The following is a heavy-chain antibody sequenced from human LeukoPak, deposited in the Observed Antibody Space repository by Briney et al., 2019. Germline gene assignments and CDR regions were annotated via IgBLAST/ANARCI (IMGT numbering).Heavy chain of an antibody. V-gene: IGHV1-69*05. CDR3: ARAGARIVGATSWFDP. CDR1: EGTFSSYA. Sequence: SVKVSCKASEGTFSSYAISWVRQAPGQGLEWMGGIIPIFGTANYAQKFQGRVTITTDESTSTAYMELSSLRSEDTAVYYCARAGARIVGATSWFDPWGQGTLVTVSS. D-gene: IGHD1-26*01. CDR2: IIPIFGTA. J-gene: IGHJ5*02.